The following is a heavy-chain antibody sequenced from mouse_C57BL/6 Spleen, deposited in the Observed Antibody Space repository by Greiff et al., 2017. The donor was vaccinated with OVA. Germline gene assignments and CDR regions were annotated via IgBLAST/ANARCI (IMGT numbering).Heavy chain of an antibody. V-gene: IGHV5-9-1*02. D-gene: IGHD1-1*01. CDR3: TSPIYYDGSSHVAY. CDR2: ISSGGDYI. J-gene: IGHJ3*01. Sequence: EVKVVESGEGLVKPGGSLKLSCAASGFTFSSYAMSWVRQTPEKRLEWVAYISSGGDYIYYADTVKGRFTISSDNARNTLYLQMSSLKSEDTAMYYCTSPIYYDGSSHVAYWGQGTLVTV. CDR1: GFTFSSYA.